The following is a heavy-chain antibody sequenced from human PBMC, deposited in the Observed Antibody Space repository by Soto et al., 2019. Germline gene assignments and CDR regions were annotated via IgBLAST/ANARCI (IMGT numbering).Heavy chain of an antibody. V-gene: IGHV3-30*18. J-gene: IGHJ4*02. D-gene: IGHD6-6*01. CDR3: AKKLEGTVAAPPHY. CDR1: GFTFSIYG. CDR2: TASDGSNK. Sequence: QVQLVESGGGVVQPGRSLRLSCAASGFTFSIYGMHWIRQAPGKGLEWVAVTASDGSNKYYADSVKGRFTISRDNSKNTLYLEMNSLSPEDTAVYYCAKKLEGTVAAPPHYWCQRTMVTVSS.